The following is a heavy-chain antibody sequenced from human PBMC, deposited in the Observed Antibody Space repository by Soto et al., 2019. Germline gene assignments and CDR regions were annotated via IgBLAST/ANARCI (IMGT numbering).Heavy chain of an antibody. Sequence: QVQLQESGPGLVKPSQTLSLTCTVSGGSISSGDYYRSWIRQPPGKGLEWIGYIYYSGSTYYNPALKSRITMSAGTSKNQFSLRLTSVTAADTAVYYCAVSSRAYHIFHYWGQGILVTVSS. V-gene: IGHV4-30-4*01. CDR2: IYYSGST. CDR3: AVSSRAYHIFHY. D-gene: IGHD3-16*01. CDR1: GGSISSGDYY. J-gene: IGHJ4*02.